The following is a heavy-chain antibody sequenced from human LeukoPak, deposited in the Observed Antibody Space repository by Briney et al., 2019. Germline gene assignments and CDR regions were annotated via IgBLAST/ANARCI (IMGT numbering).Heavy chain of an antibody. CDR1: GGSISSSTYY. V-gene: IGHV4-39*07. J-gene: IGHJ3*02. CDR3: ARGKLVVVGDTDAFDI. Sequence: PSETLSLTCTVSGGSISSSTYYWGWIRQPPGMGLEWIGSMYYSGSTYHNPSLKSRVTMSVDTSKNQCSLKLSSVTAADTAVYYCARGKLVVVGDTDAFDIWGQGTMVTVSS. CDR2: MYYSGST. D-gene: IGHD2-15*01.